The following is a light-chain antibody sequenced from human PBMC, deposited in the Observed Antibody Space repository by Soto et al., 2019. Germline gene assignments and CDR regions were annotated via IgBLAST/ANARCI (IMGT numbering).Light chain of an antibody. CDR3: AAWDDTLSGLV. CDR2: RAD. Sequence: QSVLTQPPSASGAPGQTVTISCSGRSSNIGSNYVYWYQQLPETAPRLLLYRADQRPSGIPDRFSGSKSGTSASLAISGLRSDDEADYYCAAWDDTLSGLVFGGGTKLTVL. CDR1: SSNIGSNY. J-gene: IGLJ2*01. V-gene: IGLV1-47*01.